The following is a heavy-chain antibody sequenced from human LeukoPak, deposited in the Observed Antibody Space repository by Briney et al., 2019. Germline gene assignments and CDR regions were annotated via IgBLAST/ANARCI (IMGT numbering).Heavy chain of an antibody. CDR1: GFTFSSYW. Sequence: GGSLRLSCAASGFTFSSYWMSWVRQAPGKGLEWVANIRQDGSEKYYVDSVKGRFTISRDNAKNSLYLQMNSLRAEDTAVYYCARCRPWVRLGELSYWGQGTLVTVSS. CDR2: IRQDGSEK. CDR3: ARCRPWVRLGELSY. J-gene: IGHJ4*02. D-gene: IGHD3-16*02. V-gene: IGHV3-7*01.